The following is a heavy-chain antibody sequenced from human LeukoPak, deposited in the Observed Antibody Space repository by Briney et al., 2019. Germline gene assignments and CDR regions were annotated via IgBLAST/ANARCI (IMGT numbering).Heavy chain of an antibody. CDR1: GGSISSHY. V-gene: IGHV4-59*11. D-gene: IGHD5-18*01. J-gene: IGHJ4*02. CDR2: LLDSVNT. Sequence: PSETLSLTCTVSGGSISSHYWSRIRQPPGKGLEWIAYLLDSVNTKDNPSLNSRLTLSADTSKNQFSLRLSSVTAADTAVYYCATIKRGSIYGYFDFWGQGIKVTVSS. CDR3: ATIKRGSIYGYFDF.